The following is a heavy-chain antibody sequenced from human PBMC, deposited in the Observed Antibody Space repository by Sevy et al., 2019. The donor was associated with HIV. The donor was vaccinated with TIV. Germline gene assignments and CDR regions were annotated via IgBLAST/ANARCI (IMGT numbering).Heavy chain of an antibody. D-gene: IGHD5-12*01. Sequence: GESLKISCAASGFTFSSYAMRWVRQAPGKGLEWVSAISGSGGSTYYADSVKGRFTISRDNSKNTLYLQMNSLRAEDTAVYYCAKDEKYSGYDWELDYWGQGTLVTVSS. CDR3: AKDEKYSGYDWELDY. J-gene: IGHJ4*02. V-gene: IGHV3-23*01. CDR1: GFTFSSYA. CDR2: ISGSGGST.